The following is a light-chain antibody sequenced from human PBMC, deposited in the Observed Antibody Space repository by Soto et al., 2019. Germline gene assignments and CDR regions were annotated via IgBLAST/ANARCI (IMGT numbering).Light chain of an antibody. CDR1: SSDVGGYNY. J-gene: IGLJ2*01. V-gene: IGLV2-14*01. CDR2: DVS. CDR3: SSYTSSSPVV. Sequence: QSALTQPASVSGSPGQSITISCTGTSSDVGGYNYVSWYQQHPGKAPKLMIYDVSSRPSGVSNRFSGSKSGNTASLTISGLQAEDEPDYYCSSYTSSSPVVFGGGTKLTVL.